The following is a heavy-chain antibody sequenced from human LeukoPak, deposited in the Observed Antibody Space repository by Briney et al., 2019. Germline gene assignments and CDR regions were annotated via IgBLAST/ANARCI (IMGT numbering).Heavy chain of an antibody. V-gene: IGHV3-66*01. D-gene: IGHD3-22*01. Sequence: GGSLRLSCAASEFSVGSNYMTWVRQAPGKGLEWVSLIYSGGSTYYADSVKGRFTISRDNAKNSLYLQMNSLRAEDTAVYYCARGPYYYDSSGLTAYYYYYMDVWGKGTTVTVSS. CDR1: EFSVGSNY. CDR2: IYSGGST. CDR3: ARGPYYYDSSGLTAYYYYYMDV. J-gene: IGHJ6*03.